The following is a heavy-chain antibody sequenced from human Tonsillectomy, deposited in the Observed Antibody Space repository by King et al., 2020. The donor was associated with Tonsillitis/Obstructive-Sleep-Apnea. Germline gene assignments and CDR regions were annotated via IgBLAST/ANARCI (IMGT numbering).Heavy chain of an antibody. J-gene: IGHJ6*03. CDR2: INTNTGNP. V-gene: IGHV7-4-1*02. Sequence: VQLVESGSELKKPGASVKVSCKASGYTFTNYAMNWVRQAPGQGLEWVGWINTNTGNPTTAQAFTGRFVFSLDTSVSTAYLQINSLKSEDTAVYYCARDLPHNYYMNVGGKGTTVPVAS. CDR1: GYTFTNYA. CDR3: ARDLPHNYYMNV.